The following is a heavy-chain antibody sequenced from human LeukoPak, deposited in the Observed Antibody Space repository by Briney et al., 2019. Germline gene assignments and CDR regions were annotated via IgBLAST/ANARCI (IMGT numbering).Heavy chain of an antibody. Sequence: GGSLRLSCAASGFTFSSYSMNWVRQAPGKGLEWVSSISSSSSYIYYADSVKGRFTISRDNAKNSLYLQMNSLRAEDTALYYCAKEGRGGAFDIWGQGTMVTVSS. D-gene: IGHD3-10*01. J-gene: IGHJ3*02. CDR2: ISSSSSYI. V-gene: IGHV3-21*04. CDR3: AKEGRGGAFDI. CDR1: GFTFSSYS.